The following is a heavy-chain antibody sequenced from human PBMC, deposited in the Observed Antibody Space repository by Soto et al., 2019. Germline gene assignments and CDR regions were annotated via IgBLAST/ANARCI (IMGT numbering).Heavy chain of an antibody. CDR1: GYTFTRYY. CDR2: INPSGGST. J-gene: IGHJ6*02. D-gene: IGHD2-2*01. CDR3: ARDVGPPVGSSTSCYRGVSPFCPDGMDV. V-gene: IGHV1-46*01. Sequence: GASVKVSCKASGYTFTRYYMYWVRQAPGQGLEWMGIINPSGGSTSYAQKFQGRVTMTRDTSTSTVYMEVSSRRSEDTAVYYCARDVGPPVGSSTSCYRGVSPFCPDGMDVWGQGTTVTGSS.